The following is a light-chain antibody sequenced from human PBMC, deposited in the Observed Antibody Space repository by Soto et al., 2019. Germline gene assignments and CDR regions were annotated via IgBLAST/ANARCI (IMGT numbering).Light chain of an antibody. CDR2: SNN. CDR3: AAWDDSLNGVV. J-gene: IGLJ2*01. V-gene: IGLV1-44*01. Sequence: QSVLTQPPSASGTPGQRVTISCSGSSSNIGSNTVNWYQQLPGTAPKLLIYSNNQRPSGVPDRFSGYKSGTSASLAISGHQSEDEADYYCAAWDDSLNGVVFGGGTKLTVL. CDR1: SSNIGSNT.